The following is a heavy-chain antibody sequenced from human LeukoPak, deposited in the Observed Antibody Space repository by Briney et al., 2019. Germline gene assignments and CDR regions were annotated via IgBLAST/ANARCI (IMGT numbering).Heavy chain of an antibody. Sequence: SETLSLTCGASRGSISNTNWWSWVRQPPGQGLEWIGEISLTGLTHYNPSLESRVTVSLDKSKNQLSLNLTSVTGADTAVYYCARENGAFSPFGYWGQGTLVTVLS. D-gene: IGHD2-8*01. CDR2: ISLTGLT. CDR3: ARENGAFSPFGY. J-gene: IGHJ4*02. CDR1: RGSISNTNW. V-gene: IGHV4-4*02.